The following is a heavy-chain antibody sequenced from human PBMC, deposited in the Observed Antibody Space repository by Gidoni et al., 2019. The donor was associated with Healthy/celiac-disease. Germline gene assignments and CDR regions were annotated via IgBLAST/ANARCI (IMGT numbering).Heavy chain of an antibody. CDR3: ARDRDCSGGSCSNFDY. V-gene: IGHV1-46*01. CDR1: GYTFTSYY. D-gene: IGHD2-15*01. J-gene: IGHJ4*02. CDR2: INPSGGST. Sequence: QVQLVQSGAEVKKPGASVKVSCKASGYTFTSYYMHWVRQAPGQGLEWMGIINPSGGSTSYAQKFQGRVTMTRDTSTSTVYMELSSLRSEDTAVYYCARDRDCSGGSCSNFDYWGQGTLVTVSS.